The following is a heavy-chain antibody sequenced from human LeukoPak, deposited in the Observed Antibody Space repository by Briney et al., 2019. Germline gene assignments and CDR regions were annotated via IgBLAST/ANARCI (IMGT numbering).Heavy chain of an antibody. CDR1: GGSISSYY. V-gene: IGHV4-59*08. CDR2: IYYSGST. Sequence: SETLSLTCTVSGGSISSYYWSWIRQPPGKGLEWIGYIYYSGSTYYNPSLKSRVTISVDTSKNQFSLKLSSVTAADTAVYYCASGEWELRNWGQGTLVTVSS. CDR3: ASGEWELRN. J-gene: IGHJ4*02. D-gene: IGHD1-26*01.